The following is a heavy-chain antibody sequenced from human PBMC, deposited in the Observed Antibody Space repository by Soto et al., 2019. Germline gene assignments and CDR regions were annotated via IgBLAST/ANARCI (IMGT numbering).Heavy chain of an antibody. Sequence: GGSLRLSCAASGFTFSSYAMHWVRQAPGKGLEWVAVISYDGSNKYYADSVKGRFTISRDNSKNTLYLQMNSLRAEDTAVYYCARAWGIAAAANHVWNLDYWGQGTLVTVPS. D-gene: IGHD6-13*01. V-gene: IGHV3-30-3*01. CDR2: ISYDGSNK. CDR3: ARAWGIAAAANHVWNLDY. J-gene: IGHJ4*02. CDR1: GFTFSSYA.